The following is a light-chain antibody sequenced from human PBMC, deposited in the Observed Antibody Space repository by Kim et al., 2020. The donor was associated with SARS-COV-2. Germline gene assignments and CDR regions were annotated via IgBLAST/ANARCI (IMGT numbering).Light chain of an antibody. J-gene: IGLJ1*01. CDR1: SSDVGSYNL. CDR2: EVS. CDR3: CSYTGSSTYV. V-gene: IGLV2-23*02. Sequence: GQSITISCTGTSSDVGSYNLVSWYQQHPGKAPKLMIYEVSKRPSGVSNRFSGSKSGNTASLTISGLQAEDEADYYCCSYTGSSTYVFGTGTKVTVL.